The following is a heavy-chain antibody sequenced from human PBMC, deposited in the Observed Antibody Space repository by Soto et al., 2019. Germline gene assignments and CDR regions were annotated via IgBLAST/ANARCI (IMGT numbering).Heavy chain of an antibody. CDR1: GASVGSGDYY. Sequence: QVQLQEAGPGLVKPSETLALNCSVSGASVGSGDYYWSWIRQPPGKGLEWIGYIYFSGATSYDPSLKRRVSISIDTSKNHFSLKLRSVTAADTAVYYCARVHADDSSGYYLDYWGQGLLVSVSS. V-gene: IGHV4-61*03. CDR2: IYFSGAT. J-gene: IGHJ4*02. CDR3: ARVHADDSSGYYLDY. D-gene: IGHD6-19*01.